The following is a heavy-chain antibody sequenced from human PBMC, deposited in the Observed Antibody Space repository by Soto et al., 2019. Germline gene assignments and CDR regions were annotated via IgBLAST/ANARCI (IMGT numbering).Heavy chain of an antibody. V-gene: IGHV3-66*04. CDR3: ARLISSWNGGGYFDY. J-gene: IGHJ4*02. CDR1: GFTVSSNY. CDR2: IYSGGST. D-gene: IGHD6-13*01. Sequence: GGSLRLSCAASGFTVSSNYMSWVRQAPGKGLEWVSVIYSGGSTYYADSVKGRFTISRDNSKNTLYLQMNSLRAEDTAVYYCARLISSWNGGGYFDYWGQGTLVTVSS.